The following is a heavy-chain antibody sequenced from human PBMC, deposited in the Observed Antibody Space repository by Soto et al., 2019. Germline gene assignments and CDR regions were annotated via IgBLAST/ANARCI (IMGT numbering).Heavy chain of an antibody. D-gene: IGHD5-18*01. Sequence: PGGSLRLSCAASGFTFSSYAMSWVRQAPGKGLEWVSAISGSGGSTYYADSVKGRFTNSRDNSKNTLYLQMNSLRVEDTAVYYCARDGWIQLGNWFDPWGQGTLVTVSS. V-gene: IGHV3-23*01. J-gene: IGHJ5*02. CDR1: GFTFSSYA. CDR3: ARDGWIQLGNWFDP. CDR2: ISGSGGST.